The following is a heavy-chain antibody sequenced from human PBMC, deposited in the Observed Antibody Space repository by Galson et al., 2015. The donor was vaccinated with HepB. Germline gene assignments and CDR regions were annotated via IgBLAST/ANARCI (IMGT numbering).Heavy chain of an antibody. CDR2: ISAYNGNT. J-gene: IGHJ1*01. CDR1: GYTFTSYG. V-gene: IGHV1-18*01. CDR3: ATRIAVAGTEYFQH. D-gene: IGHD6-19*01. Sequence: SVKVSCKASGYTFTSYGISWVRQAPGQGLEWMGWISAYNGNTNYAQKLQGRVTMTTDTSTSTAYMELRSLRSDDTAVYYCATRIAVAGTEYFQHWGQGTLVTVSS.